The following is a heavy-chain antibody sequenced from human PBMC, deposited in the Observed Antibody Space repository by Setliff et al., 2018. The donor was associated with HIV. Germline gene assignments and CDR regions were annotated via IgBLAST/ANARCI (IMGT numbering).Heavy chain of an antibody. CDR3: ARGHSHGYGYSGSYGPFDI. D-gene: IGHD1-26*01. CDR1: GGTFSSYA. CDR2: IIPMFGTL. J-gene: IGHJ3*02. Sequence: RASVKVSCKASGGTFSSYAINWVRQAPGQGLEWMGGIIPMFGTLNFAQKFQGRVTITTDESTSTAYMELNSLRSEDTAMYYCARGHSHGYGYSGSYGPFDIWGQGTMGTVSS. V-gene: IGHV1-69*05.